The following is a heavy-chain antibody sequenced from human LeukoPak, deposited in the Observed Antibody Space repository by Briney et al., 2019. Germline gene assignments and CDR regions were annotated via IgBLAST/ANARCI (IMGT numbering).Heavy chain of an antibody. CDR3: AKVHPSSRAFDI. CDR2: ISYDGSNK. D-gene: IGHD2-2*01. Sequence: PGGSLRLSCAASGFTFSSYAMHWVRQAPGKGLEWVAVISYDGSNKYYADSVKGRFTISRDNSKNTLYLQMNSLRAEDTAVYYCAKVHPSSRAFDIWGQGTMVTVSS. J-gene: IGHJ3*02. V-gene: IGHV3-30-3*01. CDR1: GFTFSSYA.